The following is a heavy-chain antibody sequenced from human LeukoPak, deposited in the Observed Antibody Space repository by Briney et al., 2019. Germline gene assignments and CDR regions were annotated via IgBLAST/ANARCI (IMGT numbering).Heavy chain of an antibody. D-gene: IGHD1-7*01. CDR3: ARGWNYAFRFDY. Sequence: GGSLRLSCAASGFTFSDYWMTWVRQAPGKGLEWVAHIKQDGSERYYGDSVKGRFTISRDNAKNLVYLQMNSLGAEDTAIYYCARGWNYAFRFDYWGQGTLVIVSS. CDR1: GFTFSDYW. V-gene: IGHV3-7*01. J-gene: IGHJ4*02. CDR2: IKQDGSER.